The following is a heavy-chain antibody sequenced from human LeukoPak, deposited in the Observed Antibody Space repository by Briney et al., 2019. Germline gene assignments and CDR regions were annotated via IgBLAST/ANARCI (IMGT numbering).Heavy chain of an antibody. CDR3: ARGLASGYSYGWARDYYYYYMDV. J-gene: IGHJ6*03. CDR2: INHSGST. D-gene: IGHD5-18*01. CDR1: GGSFSGYY. Sequence: SETLSLTCAVYGGSFSGYYWSWIRQPPGKAREWGGEINHSGSTNYNPSPKSRVPISVDTSKNQFSLKLSSVSAAGTAVYYCARGLASGYSYGWARDYYYYYMDVWGKGTTVTVS. V-gene: IGHV4-34*01.